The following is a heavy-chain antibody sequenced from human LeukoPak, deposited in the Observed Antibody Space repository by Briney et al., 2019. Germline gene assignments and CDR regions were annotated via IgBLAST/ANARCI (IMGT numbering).Heavy chain of an antibody. Sequence: ASVKVSCKTSGYTFTSYGISWVRQAPGHGLGWMGWISTYNGNTNYAQNLQGRVIMTTDTSTSTAYMELRSLRSDDTAVYYCARDTYTSGWCSDYWGQGTLVTVSS. CDR2: ISTYNGNT. V-gene: IGHV1-18*01. CDR3: ARDTYTSGWCSDY. D-gene: IGHD6-19*01. CDR1: GYTFTSYG. J-gene: IGHJ4*02.